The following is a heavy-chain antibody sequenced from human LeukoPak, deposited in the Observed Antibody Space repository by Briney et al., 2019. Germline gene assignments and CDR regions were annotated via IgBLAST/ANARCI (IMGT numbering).Heavy chain of an antibody. CDR2: IYYSGST. CDR3: ARAGSSGRPAGYFDL. V-gene: IGHV4-59*01. Sequence: SETLSLTCTVSGGSISSYYWSWIRQPPGKGLEWIGYIYYSGSTNYNPSLKSRVTISVDTSKNQFSLKLSSVTAADTAVYYCARAGSSGRPAGYFDLWGRGTLVTVSS. CDR1: GGSISSYY. D-gene: IGHD6-19*01. J-gene: IGHJ2*01.